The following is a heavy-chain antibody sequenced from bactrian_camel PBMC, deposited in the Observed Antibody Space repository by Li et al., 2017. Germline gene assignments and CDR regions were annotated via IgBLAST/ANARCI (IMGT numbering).Heavy chain of an antibody. D-gene: IGHD7*01. CDR1: GFRFGGSW. J-gene: IGHJ6*01. Sequence: QLQLVESGGGLVQPGGSLSLSCAASGFRFGGSWMSWVRQLPGKGLEWVSYIEIDGRTTSYADSVWGRFTISKDNLQMNSLKSEDTGLYYCATSLTDNWLRGFGYWGQGTQVTVS. CDR3: ATSLTDNWLRGFGY. CDR2: IEIDGRTT. V-gene: IGHV3S1*01.